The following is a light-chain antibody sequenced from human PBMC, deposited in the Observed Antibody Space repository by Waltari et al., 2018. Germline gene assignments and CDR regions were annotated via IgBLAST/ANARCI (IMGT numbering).Light chain of an antibody. V-gene: IGLV2-11*01. Sequence: QSALTPPRSVSGSLGQSVPIPSPGSTSSVRSSYSVSGYQQHPGKAPHLLISDVTKRPSGVPDRFGGSRSGDTASLTISGLLAEDESDYFCCSYAGSSTWVFGGGTRVTVL. CDR2: DVT. CDR1: TSSVRSSYS. J-gene: IGLJ3*02. CDR3: CSYAGSSTWV.